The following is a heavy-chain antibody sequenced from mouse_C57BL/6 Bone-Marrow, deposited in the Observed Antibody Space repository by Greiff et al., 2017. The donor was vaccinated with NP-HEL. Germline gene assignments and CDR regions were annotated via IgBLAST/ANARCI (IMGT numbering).Heavy chain of an antibody. J-gene: IGHJ4*01. Sequence: VQLQQSGAELVRPGASVKLSCTVSGFNINDDYMHWVKQRPEQGLEWIGWIDPESGDTDYASKFQGKATLTADTSSNTAYLQLSSLTSEDTAVYYGTTGGSSPYARDYGGQGNSVTVSS. V-gene: IGHV14-4*01. CDR3: TTGGSSPYARDY. CDR1: GFNINDDY. CDR2: IDPESGDT. D-gene: IGHD1-1*01.